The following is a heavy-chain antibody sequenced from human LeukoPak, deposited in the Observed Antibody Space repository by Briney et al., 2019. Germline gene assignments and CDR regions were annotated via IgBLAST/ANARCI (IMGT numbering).Heavy chain of an antibody. Sequence: GGSLRLSCAASGFTFGDYAMSWVRQAPGKGLEWVGFIRSKAYGGTTEYAASVKGRFTISRDDSKSIAYLQMNSLKTEDTAVYYCTRSEDDFWSGYPFDYWGQGTLVTVSS. D-gene: IGHD3-3*01. CDR2: IRSKAYGGTT. CDR1: GFTFGDYA. CDR3: TRSEDDFWSGYPFDY. V-gene: IGHV3-49*04. J-gene: IGHJ4*02.